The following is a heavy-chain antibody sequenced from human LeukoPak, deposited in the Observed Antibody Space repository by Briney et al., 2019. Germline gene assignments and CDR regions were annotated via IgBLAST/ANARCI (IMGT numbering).Heavy chain of an antibody. V-gene: IGHV5-51*01. J-gene: IGHJ6*03. CDR1: GYSFTSYW. CDR2: IYPGDSDT. CDR3: ARQRSSGWYFYYMDV. D-gene: IGHD6-19*01. Sequence: GESLKISCKGSGYSFTSYWIGWVRQMPGKGLEWMGIIYPGDSDTRYSPSFQGKVTISADKSISTAYLQWSSLKASDTAMYYCARQRSSGWYFYYMDVWGKGTAVTVSS.